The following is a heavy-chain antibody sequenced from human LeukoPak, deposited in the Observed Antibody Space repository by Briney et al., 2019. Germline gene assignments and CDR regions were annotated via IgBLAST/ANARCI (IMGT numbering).Heavy chain of an antibody. J-gene: IGHJ4*02. CDR1: GYTFTGYY. Sequence: GASVKVSCKASGYTFTGYYMYWARQAPGQGLECMGWISPNSGDTNYAQKFQGRVTMTRDTSISTAYMELSSLRSDDTAVYYCAGDLGSNFRYYFDYWGQGTLVTVSS. CDR2: ISPNSGDT. CDR3: AGDLGSNFRYYFDY. V-gene: IGHV1-2*02. D-gene: IGHD4-11*01.